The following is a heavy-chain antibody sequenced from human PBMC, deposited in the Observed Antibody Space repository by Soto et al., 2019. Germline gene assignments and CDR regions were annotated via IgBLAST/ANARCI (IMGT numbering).Heavy chain of an antibody. CDR3: ARAGYYGSGSYYKYHYYYYAMDV. D-gene: IGHD3-10*01. Sequence: SETLSLTCTVSGGSVSSGSYYWSWIRQPPGKGLEWIGYIYYSGSTNYNPSLKSRVTISVDTSENQFSLKLSSVTAADTAVYYCARAGYYGSGSYYKYHYYYYAMDVWGQGTTVTV. V-gene: IGHV4-61*01. CDR2: IYYSGST. J-gene: IGHJ6*02. CDR1: GGSVSSGSYY.